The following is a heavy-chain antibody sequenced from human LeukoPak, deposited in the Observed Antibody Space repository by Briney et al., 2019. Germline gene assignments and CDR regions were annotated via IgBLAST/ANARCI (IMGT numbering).Heavy chain of an antibody. CDR2: INPNSGGT. CDR1: GYTFTGYY. V-gene: IGHV1-2*02. CDR3: ARDLINDYGGNLAY. Sequence: ASVKVSCKASGYTFTGYYIHWVRQAPGQGLEWMGWINPNSGGTNYAQKFQGRVTMTRDTSISTAYMELSRLRSDDTAVYYCARDLINDYGGNLAYWGQGTLVTVSS. J-gene: IGHJ4*02. D-gene: IGHD4-23*01.